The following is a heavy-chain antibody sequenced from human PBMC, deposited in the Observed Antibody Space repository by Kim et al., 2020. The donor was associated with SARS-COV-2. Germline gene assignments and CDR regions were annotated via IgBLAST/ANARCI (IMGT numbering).Heavy chain of an antibody. CDR3: VRARWRSPGLFDS. J-gene: IGHJ4*02. CDR2: VYYDGAT. V-gene: IGHV4-59*01. CDR1: GGTIASYY. D-gene: IGHD2-15*01. Sequence: SETLSLTCTVSGGTIASYYWSWIRQPPGKRLEWIGYVYYDGATSYNPSLESRVTTSVDTSKNQFSLRLTSVTAADTAVYFCVRARWRSPGLFDSWGQGTLVTISS.